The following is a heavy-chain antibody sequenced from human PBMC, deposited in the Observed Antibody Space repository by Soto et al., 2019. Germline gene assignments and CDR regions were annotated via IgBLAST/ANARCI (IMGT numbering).Heavy chain of an antibody. CDR1: GVTFSSYA. CDR3: AKWSSSSWYTVDY. Sequence: GGSLRLSCAASGVTFSSYAMSWVRQAPGKGLEWVSAISGSGGSTYYADSVKGRFTISRDNSKNTLYLQMNSLRAEDTAVCYCAKWSSSSWYTVDYWGQGTLVTVSS. CDR2: ISGSGGST. V-gene: IGHV3-23*01. J-gene: IGHJ4*02. D-gene: IGHD6-13*01.